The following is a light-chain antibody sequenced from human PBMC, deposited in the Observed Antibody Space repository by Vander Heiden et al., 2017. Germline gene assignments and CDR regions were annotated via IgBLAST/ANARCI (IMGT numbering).Light chain of an antibody. Sequence: SYELPPPPSVSVSPVQTASIACSGANWGRKSTCWYQHKPGQSPVLVIYQDSKRPSGIPERFSGAKSGNTATLTISATQAMDVADYYCQAWDSSTAVVFGGGTKLTVL. J-gene: IGLJ2*01. V-gene: IGLV3-1*01. CDR2: QDS. CDR1: NWGRKS. CDR3: QAWDSSTAVV.